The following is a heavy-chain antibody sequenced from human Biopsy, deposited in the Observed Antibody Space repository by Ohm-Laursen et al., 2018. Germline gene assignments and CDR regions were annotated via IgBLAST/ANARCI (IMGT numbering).Heavy chain of an antibody. V-gene: IGHV3-53*01. D-gene: IGHD2-15*01. Sequence: SLRLSCAASGITDRGNYMTRVCQAPGTGLAWVSVIYLGGTTYYADSVKGRFTISRDNSKNMVYLQMNSLRAEDTAVYYCATELTKANGWNYFDYWGQGTLVTVSS. CDR3: ATELTKANGWNYFDY. J-gene: IGHJ4*02. CDR2: IYLGGTT. CDR1: GITDRGNY.